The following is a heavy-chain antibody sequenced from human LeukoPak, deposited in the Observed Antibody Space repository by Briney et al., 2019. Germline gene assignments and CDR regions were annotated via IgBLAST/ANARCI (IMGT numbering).Heavy chain of an antibody. D-gene: IGHD6-19*01. J-gene: IGHJ4*02. CDR2: ITSPVGRI. CDR3: ATDGRSSGWYGFDY. Sequence: GGSLRLSCAASGFTFSSYEMNWVRQAPGKGLEWVSSITSPVGRIYYADSLKGRITISRDNARSTLYLQMNSLRAEDTAVYYCATDGRSSGWYGFDYWGQGILVTVSS. CDR1: GFTFSSYE. V-gene: IGHV3-21*01.